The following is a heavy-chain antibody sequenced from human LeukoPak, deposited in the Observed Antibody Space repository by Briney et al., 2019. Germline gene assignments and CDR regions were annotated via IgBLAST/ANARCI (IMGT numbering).Heavy chain of an antibody. CDR3: ARRNNFDI. Sequence: SETLSLTCTVSGGSITGYLWSWIRQPPGKGLEWIGYIYSGEATNYKPSLKSRVTISADTSKNQFSLKLTSVTAADTAIYYCARRNNFDIWGQGTMVTVSS. V-gene: IGHV4-4*08. CDR2: IYSGEAT. CDR1: GGSITGYL. J-gene: IGHJ3*02. D-gene: IGHD2/OR15-2a*01.